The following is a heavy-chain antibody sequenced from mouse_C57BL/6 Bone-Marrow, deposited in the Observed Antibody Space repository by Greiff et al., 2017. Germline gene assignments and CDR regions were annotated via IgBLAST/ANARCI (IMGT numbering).Heavy chain of an antibody. D-gene: IGHD1-1*01. J-gene: IGHJ4*01. Sequence: QVQLQQPGAELVKPGASVKMSCKASGYTFTSYWIPWVKQRPGQGLEWIGDIYPGSGSTNYNEKFKSKATLTVDTSSSTAYMQLSSLTSEDSAVYYCARCSSFSDYYSMDYWGQGTSVTVSS. CDR3: ARCSSFSDYYSMDY. CDR2: IYPGSGST. V-gene: IGHV1-55*01. CDR1: GYTFTSYW.